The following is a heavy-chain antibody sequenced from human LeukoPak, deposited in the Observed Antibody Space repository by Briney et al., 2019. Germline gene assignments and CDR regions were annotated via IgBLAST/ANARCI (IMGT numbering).Heavy chain of an antibody. CDR3: AKGGLGNDYIDY. CDR2: ISGSGGST. Sequence: PGGSLRLSCAASGFTLSRHAMSWVRQAPGKGLEWVSAISGSGGSTYYADSAKGRFTISRDNSKNTLYLQMNSLRAEDTAVYYCAKGGLGNDYIDYWGQGTLVTVSS. CDR1: GFTLSRHA. V-gene: IGHV3-23*01. J-gene: IGHJ4*02. D-gene: IGHD3-16*01.